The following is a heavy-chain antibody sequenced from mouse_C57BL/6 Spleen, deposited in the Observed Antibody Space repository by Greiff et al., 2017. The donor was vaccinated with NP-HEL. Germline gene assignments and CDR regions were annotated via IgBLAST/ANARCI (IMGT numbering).Heavy chain of an antibody. V-gene: IGHV1-50*01. CDR3: ARSSYGNFAY. D-gene: IGHD2-1*01. J-gene: IGHJ3*01. CDR2: IDPSDSYT. CDR1: GYTFTSYW. Sequence: VQLQQPGAELVKPGASVKLSCKASGYTFTSYWMQWVKQRPGQGLEWIGEIDPSDSYTNYNQKFKGKATLTVDTSSSTAYMQLSSLTSEDSAVYYCARSSYGNFAYWGQGTLVTVSA.